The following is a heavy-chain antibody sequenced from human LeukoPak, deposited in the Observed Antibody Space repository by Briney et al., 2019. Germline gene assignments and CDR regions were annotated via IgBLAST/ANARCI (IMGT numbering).Heavy chain of an antibody. CDR2: NNTYWGNI. Sequence: GGGLRVSRAASRFTFRSSLLHWVRPAPGKGVEYFSSNNTYWGNIFYANSVKGRFTISRDNAMNALYLKMGSLRAEDMAVYYCARRGYAFADDYWGQGTLVTVSP. CDR3: ARRGYAFADDY. J-gene: IGHJ4*02. CDR1: RFTFRSSL. D-gene: IGHD5-18*01. V-gene: IGHV3-64*01.